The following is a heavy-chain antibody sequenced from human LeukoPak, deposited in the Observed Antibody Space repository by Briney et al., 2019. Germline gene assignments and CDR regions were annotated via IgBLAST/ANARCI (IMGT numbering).Heavy chain of an antibody. V-gene: IGHV1-69*04. CDR3: ARVRAPGPFDY. CDR1: GGTFSSYA. J-gene: IGHJ4*02. Sequence: SVKVSCKASGGTFSSYAISWVRQAPGQGLEWMGRIIPILGIANYAQKFQGRVTITADKSTSTAYMELSSLRSDDTAVYYCARVRAPGPFDYWGQGTLVTVSS. CDR2: IIPILGIA.